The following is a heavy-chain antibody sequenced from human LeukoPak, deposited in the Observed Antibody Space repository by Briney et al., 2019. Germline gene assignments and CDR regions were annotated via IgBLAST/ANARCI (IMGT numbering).Heavy chain of an antibody. J-gene: IGHJ3*02. CDR2: ISSSSSYI. D-gene: IGHD3-3*01. CDR1: GFTFSSYS. Sequence: GGSLRLSCAASGFTFSSYSMNWVRQAPGKGLEWVSSISSSSSYIYYADSVKGRFTISRDNAKNSLYLQMNSLRAEDTAVYYCARGELYYYFWSGPEQNAFDIWGQGTMVTVSP. CDR3: ARGELYYYFWSGPEQNAFDI. V-gene: IGHV3-21*01.